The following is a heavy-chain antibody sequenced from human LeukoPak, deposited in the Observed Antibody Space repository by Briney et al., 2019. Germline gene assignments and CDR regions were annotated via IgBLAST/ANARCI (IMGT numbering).Heavy chain of an antibody. CDR3: ARDFFGSTFDWLLDY. CDR2: IYHSGST. J-gene: IGHJ4*02. V-gene: IGHV4-4*02. Sequence: SGTLSPTCAVPGGSISSSNWWSWVRQPPGKGLEWIGEIYHSGSTNYNPSLKSRVTISVDKSKNQFSLKLSSVTAADTAVYYCARDFFGSTFDWLLDYWGQGTLVTVSS. D-gene: IGHD3-9*01. CDR1: GGSISSSNW.